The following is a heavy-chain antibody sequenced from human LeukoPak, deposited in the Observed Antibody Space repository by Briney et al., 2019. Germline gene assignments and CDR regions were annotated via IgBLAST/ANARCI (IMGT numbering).Heavy chain of an antibody. Sequence: GGSLRLSCAASGFTFSSYAMHWVRQAPGKGLQWVAVISYDGGNKYYADSVKGRFTISRDNSKNTLYLQMNSLRAEDTAVYYCAKLVRVVTRAYYFDYWGQGTLVTVSS. V-gene: IGHV3-30*04. CDR3: AKLVRVVTRAYYFDY. CDR2: ISYDGGNK. CDR1: GFTFSSYA. D-gene: IGHD3-22*01. J-gene: IGHJ4*02.